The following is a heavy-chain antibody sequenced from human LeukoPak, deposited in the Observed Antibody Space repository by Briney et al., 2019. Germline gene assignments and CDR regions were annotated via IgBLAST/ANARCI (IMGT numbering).Heavy chain of an antibody. CDR1: GFTFSDYY. CDR3: ARHSSSFYYYYYYYMDV. D-gene: IGHD6-6*01. J-gene: IGHJ6*03. V-gene: IGHV3-11*04. CDR2: ISSSGSTI. Sequence: PGGSLRPSCAASGFTFSDYYMSWIRQAPGKGLEWVSYISSSGSTIYYADSVKGRFTISRDNAKNSLYLQMNSLRAEDTAVYYCARHSSSFYYYYYYYMDVWGKGTTVTVSS.